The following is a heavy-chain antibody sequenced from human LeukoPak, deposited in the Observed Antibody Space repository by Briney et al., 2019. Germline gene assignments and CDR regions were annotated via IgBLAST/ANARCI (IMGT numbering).Heavy chain of an antibody. J-gene: IGHJ6*03. Sequence: PGGSLRLSCAASGFTFSSYWMSWVRQAPGKGLEWVANIKQDGSEKYYVDSVKGRFTISRDNAKNSLYLQMNSLRAEDTAVYYCARGIDNYYYYMDVWGKGTTVTVPS. CDR3: ARGIDNYYYYMDV. CDR1: GFTFSSYW. V-gene: IGHV3-7*01. CDR2: IKQDGSEK.